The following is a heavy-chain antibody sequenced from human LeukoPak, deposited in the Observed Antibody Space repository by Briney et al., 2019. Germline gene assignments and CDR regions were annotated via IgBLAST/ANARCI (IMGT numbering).Heavy chain of an antibody. V-gene: IGHV3-30-3*01. CDR1: GFIFSSYA. J-gene: IGHJ4*02. CDR3: ARPHDYGDYNPFDY. Sequence: SGGSLRLSCAASGFIFSSYAMHWVRQAPGKGLEWVAVISYDGSNKYYADSVKGRFTISRDNSKNTLYLQMNSLRAEDTAVYYCARPHDYGDYNPFDYWGQGTLVTVSS. CDR2: ISYDGSNK. D-gene: IGHD4-17*01.